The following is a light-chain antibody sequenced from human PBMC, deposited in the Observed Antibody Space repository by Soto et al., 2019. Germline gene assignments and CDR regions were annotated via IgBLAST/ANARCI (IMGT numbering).Light chain of an antibody. J-gene: IGLJ2*01. CDR1: NSNIGRNT. CDR3: AAWDDTLRARV. CDR2: SDD. Sequence: QSVLTQPPSASETPGQRVTISCSGSNSNIGRNTVSWYQQVPGTAPKSLIYSDDQRPSGVPDRISGSRSGTSASLAISGLQSGDEAEYYCAAWDDTLRARVFGGGTKLTVL. V-gene: IGLV1-44*01.